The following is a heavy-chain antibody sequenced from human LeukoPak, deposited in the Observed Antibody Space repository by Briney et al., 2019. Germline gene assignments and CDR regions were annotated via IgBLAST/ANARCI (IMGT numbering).Heavy chain of an antibody. J-gene: IGHJ4*02. CDR1: GFTFRTYG. D-gene: IGHD6-6*01. CDR3: AKDGASEWVAARHFDN. CDR2: IRFDGSNK. Sequence: GGSLRLPCAAPGFTFRTYGMHWVRQAPGKGLGWVAFIRFDGSNKYYADSVKGRFTISRDNSKNTLYLQMNSLTTDETAVYYCAKDGASEWVAARHFDNWGQGTLVTVSS. V-gene: IGHV3-30*02.